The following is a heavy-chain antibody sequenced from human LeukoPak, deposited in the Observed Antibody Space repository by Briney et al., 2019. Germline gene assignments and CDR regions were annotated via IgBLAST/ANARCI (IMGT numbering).Heavy chain of an antibody. Sequence: GGSLRLSCAASGFTFSRYGMHWVRQAPGKGLEWVAVISYNGSNKYYADSVKGRFTISRDNSKNTLYLQMNSLRAEDTAVYYCAKEGGYSSSHWYWGQGTLVTVSS. CDR2: ISYNGSNK. V-gene: IGHV3-30*18. CDR3: AKEGGYSSSHWY. D-gene: IGHD6-13*01. CDR1: GFTFSRYG. J-gene: IGHJ4*02.